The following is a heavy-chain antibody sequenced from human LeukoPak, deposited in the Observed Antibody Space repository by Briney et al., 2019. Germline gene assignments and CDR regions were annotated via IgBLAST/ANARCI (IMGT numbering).Heavy chain of an antibody. CDR3: ARGQRAHVEWSSYMDV. J-gene: IGHJ6*03. CDR1: GFTFSSYE. D-gene: IGHD3-3*01. CDR2: ISSSGSTI. Sequence: GGSLRLSCAASGFTFSSYEMNWVRQAPGKGLEWVSYISSSGSTIYYADSVKGRFTISRDNAKNSLYLQMNSLRAEDTAVYYCARGQRAHVEWSSYMDVWGKGTTVTVSS. V-gene: IGHV3-48*03.